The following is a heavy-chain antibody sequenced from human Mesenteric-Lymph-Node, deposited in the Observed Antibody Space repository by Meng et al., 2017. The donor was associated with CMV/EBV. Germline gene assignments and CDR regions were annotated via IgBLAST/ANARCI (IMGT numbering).Heavy chain of an antibody. CDR2: ISTSGNTI. Sequence: GESLKISCEASGFTFSDYYMSWIRQAPEKGLEWISYISTSGNTIYFADSLKGRFTVSRDNAKNSLYLQMHSLRVDDTAVYYCARVTAGQTDGFDVWGQGTLVTVSS. V-gene: IGHV3-11*01. CDR1: GFTFSDYY. CDR3: ARVTAGQTDGFDV. J-gene: IGHJ3*01. D-gene: IGHD2-8*02.